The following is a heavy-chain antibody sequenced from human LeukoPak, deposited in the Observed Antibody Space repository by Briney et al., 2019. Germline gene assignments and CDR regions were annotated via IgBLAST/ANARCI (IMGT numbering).Heavy chain of an antibody. Sequence: PSETLSLTCTVSGGTISSYYWSWIRQPPGKGLEWIGYIYYSGNTNYNPSLKSRVTISVDTSKNQFSLKLSSVTAADTAVYYCARYRYSTDFFDYWGQGTLVTVSS. J-gene: IGHJ4*02. CDR1: GGTISSYY. D-gene: IGHD1-26*01. CDR3: ARYRYSTDFFDY. CDR2: IYYSGNT. V-gene: IGHV4-59*01.